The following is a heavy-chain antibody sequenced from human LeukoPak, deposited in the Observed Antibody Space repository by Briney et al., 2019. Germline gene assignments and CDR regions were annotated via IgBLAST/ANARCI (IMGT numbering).Heavy chain of an antibody. Sequence: GESLKISCKGSGSSFTSYWIGWVRQMPGKGLEWMGIIYPGDSDTRYSPSFQGQVTISADKSISTAYLQWSSLKASDTAMHYCARATAMVRGVAIPRWFDPWGREPWSPSPQ. CDR2: IYPGDSDT. D-gene: IGHD3-10*01. CDR1: GSSFTSYW. J-gene: IGHJ5*02. CDR3: ARATAMVRGVAIPRWFDP. V-gene: IGHV5-51*01.